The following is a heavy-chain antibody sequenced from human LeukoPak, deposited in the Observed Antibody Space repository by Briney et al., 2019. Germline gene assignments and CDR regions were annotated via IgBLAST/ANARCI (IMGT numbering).Heavy chain of an antibody. CDR2: IRFDGNDK. V-gene: IGHV3-33*01. CDR1: GFTFSGHG. CDR3: ARQVGSTRYYFDS. J-gene: IGHJ4*02. Sequence: GGSLRLSCAASGFTFSGHGMHLVRRAPGKGLEWVAHIRFDGNDKYYGDPVEGRFSISRDNSKNTVFLQMNSLRAEDTAIYYCARQVGSTRYYFDSWGQGTLVTVSS. D-gene: IGHD1-26*01.